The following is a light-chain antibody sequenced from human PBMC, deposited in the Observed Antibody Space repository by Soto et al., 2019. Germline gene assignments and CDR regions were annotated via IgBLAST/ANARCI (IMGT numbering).Light chain of an antibody. J-gene: IGKJ2*01. CDR3: HQYCGSSPYS. V-gene: IGKV3-20*01. Sequence: DIVLTQSPGTLSLSPGERATLSCRASQNVDSTYFAWYQQKPGQAPRLVIYGSSRRAPGVPDRFSGSGSGTTVTLTISRRVHEDFVVEFFHQYCGSSPYSFGPGTKVEIK. CDR2: GSS. CDR1: QNVDSTY.